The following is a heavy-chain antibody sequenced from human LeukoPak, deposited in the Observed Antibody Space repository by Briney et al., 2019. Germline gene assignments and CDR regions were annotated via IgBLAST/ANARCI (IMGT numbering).Heavy chain of an antibody. J-gene: IGHJ6*03. CDR2: MNPDGSAQ. V-gene: IGHV3-7*01. CDR1: GFTFNTYW. CDR3: ARVPYYYYYMDV. Sequence: PGGSLRLSCAASGFTFNTYWMSWVRQAPGKGLEWVAHMNPDGSAQWYVDSVKGRFTISRDNAKNSLYLQMNSLRAEDTAVYYCARVPYYYYYMDVWGKGTTVTVSS.